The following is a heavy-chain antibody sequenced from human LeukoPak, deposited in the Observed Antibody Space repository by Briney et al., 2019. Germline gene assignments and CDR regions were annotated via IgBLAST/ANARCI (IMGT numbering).Heavy chain of an antibody. D-gene: IGHD5-24*01. CDR1: EFSVGSNY. V-gene: IGHV3-7*01. CDR3: ARDGRWLQTPYFDY. CDR2: IKQDGSEK. Sequence: GGSLRLSCAASEFSVGSNYMTWVRQAPGKGLEWVANIKQDGSEKYYVDSVKGRFTISRDNAKNSLYLQMNSLRAEDTAVYYCARDGRWLQTPYFDYWGQGTLVTVSS. J-gene: IGHJ4*02.